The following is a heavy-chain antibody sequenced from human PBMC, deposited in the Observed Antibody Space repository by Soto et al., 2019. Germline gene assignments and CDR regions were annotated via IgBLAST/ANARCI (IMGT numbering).Heavy chain of an antibody. D-gene: IGHD6-19*01. J-gene: IGHJ4*02. CDR1: GFTFSTYA. Sequence: GGSLRLSCAASGFTFSTYAMHWVRQAPGKGLEWVAVISFDGSNKFYADSVKGRFIISRDNSKNTLYLQMNSLRAEDTAVYHCARRAAYNNGWYNFDYWGQGTLVTVSS. V-gene: IGHV3-30-3*01. CDR2: ISFDGSNK. CDR3: ARRAAYNNGWYNFDY.